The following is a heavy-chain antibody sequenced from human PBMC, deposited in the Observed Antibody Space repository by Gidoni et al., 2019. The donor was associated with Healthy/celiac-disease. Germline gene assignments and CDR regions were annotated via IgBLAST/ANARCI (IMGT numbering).Heavy chain of an antibody. V-gene: IGHV1-8*01. CDR3: ARGPKDSSGYYYFFDY. J-gene: IGHJ4*02. Sequence: VQLVQSGAEVKKPGASVKVSCKASGYTFTSYDINWVRQATGQGLEWMGWMNPNSGNTGYAQKFQGRVTMTRNTSISTAYMELSSLRSEDTAVYYCARGPKDSSGYYYFFDYWGQGTLVTVSS. CDR1: GYTFTSYD. CDR2: MNPNSGNT. D-gene: IGHD3-22*01.